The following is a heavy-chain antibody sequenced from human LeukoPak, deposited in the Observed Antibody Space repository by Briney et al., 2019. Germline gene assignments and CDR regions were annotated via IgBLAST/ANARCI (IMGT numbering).Heavy chain of an antibody. J-gene: IGHJ5*02. Sequence: SETLTLTCAVYGGSFSGYYWSWIRQPPGKGLEWIGEINHSGSTNYNPSLKSRVTISVDTSKNQFSLKLSSVTAADTAVYYCARVGRFLNWFDPWGQGTLVTVSS. CDR3: ARVGRFLNWFDP. V-gene: IGHV4-34*01. D-gene: IGHD3-3*01. CDR2: INHSGST. CDR1: GGSFSGYY.